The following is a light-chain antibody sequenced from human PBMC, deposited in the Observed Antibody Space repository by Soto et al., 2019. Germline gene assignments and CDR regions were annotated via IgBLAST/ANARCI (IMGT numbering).Light chain of an antibody. CDR3: QQYYNIPPT. J-gene: IGKJ1*01. Sequence: DIVMTQSPDSLAVSLGERATINCKSSQNILYSSNNKNYLAWYQQKPGQPPKLLIYWASTRESGVPDRFSGSGSGTDFTLTISSLQAEDVAVYYCQQYYNIPPTFGQGTKVEIK. CDR1: QNILYSSNNKNY. V-gene: IGKV4-1*01. CDR2: WAS.